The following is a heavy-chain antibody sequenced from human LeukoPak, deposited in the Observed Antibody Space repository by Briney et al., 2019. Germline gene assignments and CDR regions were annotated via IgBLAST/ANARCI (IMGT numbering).Heavy chain of an antibody. CDR2: INPDGSAK. Sequence: GGSLRLSCAASGFTFSNFWMSWVRQAPGKGLEWVANINPDGSAKYYVDSVRGRFTISRDNAENSLYLQMNSLRPEDTAVYYCARHFSTYSYGLDVWGQGTTVTVSS. CDR1: GFTFSNFW. CDR3: ARHFSTYSYGLDV. V-gene: IGHV3-7*01. D-gene: IGHD3-3*02. J-gene: IGHJ6*02.